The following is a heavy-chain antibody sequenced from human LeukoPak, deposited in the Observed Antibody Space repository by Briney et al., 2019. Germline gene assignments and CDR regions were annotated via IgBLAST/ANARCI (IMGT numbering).Heavy chain of an antibody. CDR1: GYTFTSYD. Sequence: ASVKVSCKASGYTFTSYDINWVRQAPGQGLEWMGWMNPNSGNPGYAQKFQGRVTMTRNTSISTAYMELSSLRFEDTAVYCCARGDIVVVPAASDAFDIWGQGTMVTVSS. CDR3: ARGDIVVVPAASDAFDI. D-gene: IGHD2-2*01. CDR2: MNPNSGNP. V-gene: IGHV1-8*01. J-gene: IGHJ3*02.